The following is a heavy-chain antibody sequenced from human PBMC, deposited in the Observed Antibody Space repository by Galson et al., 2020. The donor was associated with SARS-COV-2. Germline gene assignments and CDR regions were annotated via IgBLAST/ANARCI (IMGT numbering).Heavy chain of an antibody. CDR1: GFTFEEYA. Sequence: QAGGSLRLSCVTSGFTFEEYAMDWVRQSPGKGLEWVSLISWDGSYTYYADPVKGRFTISRDNSKNSLYLQMNSLRGEDTAFYYCAKDIGDRVIGDLGSLDRWGQGTLVTVSS. J-gene: IGHJ5*02. CDR3: AKDIGDRVIGDLGSLDR. D-gene: IGHD2-21*01. CDR2: ISWDGSYT. V-gene: IGHV3-43D*03.